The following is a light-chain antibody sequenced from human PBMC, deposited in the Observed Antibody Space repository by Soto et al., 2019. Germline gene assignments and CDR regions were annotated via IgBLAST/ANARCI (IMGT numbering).Light chain of an antibody. V-gene: IGKV3-15*01. CDR2: SAS. CDR3: QQYHNWPSYT. J-gene: IGKJ2*01. CDR1: QSVSSN. Sequence: EIVLTQSPRTLSVSPGERATLSCRARQSVSSNLAWYQQKRGQAPRLLIYSASTRATGIPARFSGSGSGTEFTLTISSLQSEDFAIYYCQQYHNWPSYTFGQGTKVEIK.